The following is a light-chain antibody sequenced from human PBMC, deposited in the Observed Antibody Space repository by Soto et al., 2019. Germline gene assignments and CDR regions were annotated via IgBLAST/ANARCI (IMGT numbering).Light chain of an antibody. J-gene: IGKJ5*01. CDR3: QQRSSWPPT. V-gene: IGKV1-9*01. CDR2: AAS. CDR1: QDIAIY. Sequence: IHLTQSPSSLSASVGDRVPITCRASQDIAIYLAWYQQKPGEAPKLLIYAASTLHGGVPSRFSGSGSGTDFALTITSLQAEDFAVYYCQQRSSWPPTFGQGTRLEIK.